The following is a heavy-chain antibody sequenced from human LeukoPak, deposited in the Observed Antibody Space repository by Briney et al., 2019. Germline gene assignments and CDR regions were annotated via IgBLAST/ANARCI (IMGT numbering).Heavy chain of an antibody. D-gene: IGHD3-22*01. CDR3: ARSEHYYDSSGLTYYFDY. CDR2: ISSSGSTI. Sequence: PGGSPRLSCAASGFTFSSYEMNWVRQAPGKGLEWVSYISSSGSTIYYADSVKGRFTISRDNAKNSLYLQMNSLRAEDTAVYYCARSEHYYDSSGLTYYFDYWGQGTLVTVSS. J-gene: IGHJ4*02. CDR1: GFTFSSYE. V-gene: IGHV3-48*03.